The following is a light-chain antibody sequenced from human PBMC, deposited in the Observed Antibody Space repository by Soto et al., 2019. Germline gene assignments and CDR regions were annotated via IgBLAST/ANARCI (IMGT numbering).Light chain of an antibody. V-gene: IGKV3-11*01. J-gene: IGKJ4*01. Sequence: EIVLTQSPATLSLSPGERATLSCRASQTVSSSLAWYQQKPGQAPRLLIYEASNRATGIPARFSGSGSGADFPLTISSLEPEDFALYYCQQHINWPLTFGGGTKVEIK. CDR2: EAS. CDR3: QQHINWPLT. CDR1: QTVSSS.